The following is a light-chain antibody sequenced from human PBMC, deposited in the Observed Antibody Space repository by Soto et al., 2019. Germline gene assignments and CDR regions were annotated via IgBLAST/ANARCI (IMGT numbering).Light chain of an antibody. CDR2: EVS. CDR3: SSYAGSNNLV. J-gene: IGLJ2*01. CDR1: SSDVGGYNY. V-gene: IGLV2-8*01. Sequence: QSALTQPPSASGSPGQSVTISCTGTSSDVGGYNYVSWYQQHPGKAPKLMIYEVSKLPSGVPDRFSGSKSGKTASLTVSGLQAEDEADYYCSSYAGSNNLVFGGGTKVTVL.